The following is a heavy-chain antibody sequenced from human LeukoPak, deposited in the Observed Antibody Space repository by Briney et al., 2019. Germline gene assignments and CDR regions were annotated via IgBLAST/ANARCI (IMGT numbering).Heavy chain of an antibody. CDR1: GFTFSNNA. D-gene: IGHD2/OR15-2a*01. CDR3: ARDSGSRTSFYGFFDY. CDR2: VSYDASNK. J-gene: IGHJ4*02. Sequence: PGRSLRLSCAASGFTFSNNAMHWVRQAPGKGLEWVAFVSYDASNKYYADSVKGRFTISRDNSKNTLYLQMNSLRAEDTAVYYCARDSGSRTSFYGFFDYWGQGTLVTVSS. V-gene: IGHV3-30*04.